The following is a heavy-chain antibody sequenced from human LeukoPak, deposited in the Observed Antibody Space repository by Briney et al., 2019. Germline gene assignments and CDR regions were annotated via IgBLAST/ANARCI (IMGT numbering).Heavy chain of an antibody. D-gene: IGHD2-15*01. V-gene: IGHV1-18*01. CDR2: ISAYNGNT. CDR1: GYTFISYG. CDR3: ARDERISNYYYGMDV. Sequence: GASVKVSCKASGYTFISYGISWVRQAPGQGLEGMGWISAYNGNTNYAQKLHGRVTMTTDTSTSTAYMELRSLRSDDTAVYYCARDERISNYYYGMDVWGQGTTVTVSS. J-gene: IGHJ6*02.